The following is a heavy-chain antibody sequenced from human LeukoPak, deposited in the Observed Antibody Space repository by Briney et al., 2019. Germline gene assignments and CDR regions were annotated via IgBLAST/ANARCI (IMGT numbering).Heavy chain of an antibody. J-gene: IGHJ4*02. Sequence: PGGSLRLSCAASGFTFSSYAMHWVRQAPGKGLEYVSAISSNGGSTYYADSVKGRFTISRDNSKNTLYLQMSSLRAEDTAVYYCAKFSSRINEAQGGYWGQGTLVTVSS. CDR2: ISSNGGST. V-gene: IGHV3-64D*06. CDR3: AKFSSRINEAQGGY. D-gene: IGHD6-13*01. CDR1: GFTFSSYA.